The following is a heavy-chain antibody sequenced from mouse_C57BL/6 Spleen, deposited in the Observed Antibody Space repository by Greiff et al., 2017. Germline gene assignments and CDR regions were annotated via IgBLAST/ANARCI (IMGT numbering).Heavy chain of an antibody. D-gene: IGHD1-1*01. CDR3: AEGYYGSSSYWYFDV. V-gene: IGHV1-22*01. CDR2: INPNNGGT. Sequence: EVKLQESGPELVKPGASVKMSCKASGYTFTDYNMHWVKQSHGKSLEWIGYINPNNGGTSYNQKFKGKATLTVNKSSSTAYMELRSLTSEDSAVYYCAEGYYGSSSYWYFDVWGTGTTVTVSS. CDR1: GYTFTDYN. J-gene: IGHJ1*03.